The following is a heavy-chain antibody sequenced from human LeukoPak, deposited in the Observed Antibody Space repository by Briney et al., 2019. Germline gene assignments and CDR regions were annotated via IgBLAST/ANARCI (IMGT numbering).Heavy chain of an antibody. J-gene: IGHJ3*02. CDR2: INPNSGGT. CDR3: ARDRIQLWSWADAFDI. D-gene: IGHD5-18*01. CDR1: GYTFTGYY. Sequence: ASVKVSCKASGYTFTGYYMHWVRQAPGQGLEWMGWINPNSGGTNYAQKFQGRVTMTRDTSISTAYMELSRLRSDDTAVYYCARDRIQLWSWADAFDIWGQGTMVTVSS. V-gene: IGHV1-2*02.